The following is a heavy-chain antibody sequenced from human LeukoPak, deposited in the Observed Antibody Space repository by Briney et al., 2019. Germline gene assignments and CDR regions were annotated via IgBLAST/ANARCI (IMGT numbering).Heavy chain of an antibody. J-gene: IGHJ3*02. CDR1: GGSISSYY. D-gene: IGHD6-19*01. CDR2: IYYSGST. V-gene: IGHV4-39*01. CDR3: ASKPGYSSGWALAFDI. Sequence: PSETLSLTCTVSGGSISSYYWGWIRQPPGKGLEWIGSIYYSGSTYYNPSLKSRVTISVDTSKNKFSLKLSSVTAADTAVYYCASKPGYSSGWALAFDIWGQGTMVTVSS.